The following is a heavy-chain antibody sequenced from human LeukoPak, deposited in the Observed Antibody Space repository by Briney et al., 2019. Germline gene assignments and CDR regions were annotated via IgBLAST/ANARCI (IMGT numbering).Heavy chain of an antibody. CDR1: GGSISSYY. Sequence: SETLSLTCTVPGGSISSYYWSWIRQPPGKGLEWIGYIYYSGSTNYNPSLKSRVTISVDTSKNQFSLKLSSVTAADMAMYYCAGQWTIFDGFDIWGQGAMVTVSS. J-gene: IGHJ3*02. V-gene: IGHV4-59*08. CDR3: AGQWTIFDGFDI. D-gene: IGHD3-3*01. CDR2: IYYSGST.